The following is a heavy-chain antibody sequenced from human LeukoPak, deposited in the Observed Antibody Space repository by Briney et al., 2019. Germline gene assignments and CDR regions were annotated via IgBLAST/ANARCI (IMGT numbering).Heavy chain of an antibody. Sequence: SETLSLTCTVSGGSVSSSSDYWGWIRQPPGKGLEWIGSIYYSGRTYYNPSLKSRVTISVDTSKNQFSLKLSSVTAADTAVYYCARKMGIAARDYYYYMDVWGKGTTVTVSS. V-gene: IGHV4-39*01. CDR1: GGSVSSSSDY. CDR2: IYYSGRT. J-gene: IGHJ6*03. CDR3: ARKMGIAARDYYYYMDV. D-gene: IGHD6-6*01.